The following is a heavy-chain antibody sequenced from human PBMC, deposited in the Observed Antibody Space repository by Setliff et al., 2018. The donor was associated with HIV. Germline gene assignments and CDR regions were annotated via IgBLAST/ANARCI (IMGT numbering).Heavy chain of an antibody. CDR2: IYYTGST. D-gene: IGHD3-22*01. CDR1: GASISNHY. J-gene: IGHJ4*02. CDR3: ARDRLNPRYDSSGYYVL. V-gene: IGHV4-59*11. Sequence: SETLSLTCGVSGASISNHYWSWVRQSPGKGLEWIGYIYYTGSTNYNPSLKSRIAILLDTSKNQFSLKLNSVTAADTAVYYCARDRLNPRYDSSGYYVLWGQGTLVTVSS.